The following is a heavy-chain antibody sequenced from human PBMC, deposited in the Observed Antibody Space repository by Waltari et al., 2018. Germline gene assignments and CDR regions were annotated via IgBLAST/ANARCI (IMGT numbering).Heavy chain of an antibody. CDR3: ARVANYYYYYYMDV. Sequence: EVHLVESVGGLVQPGGSLRLSCAACGFTFSSHWMSWVRQAPGKGLEWVANIKKEGSEKYYVDSVEGRVTISRDNAKNSLYLQMNSLRAEDTAVYYCARVANYYYYYYMDVWGKGTTVTVSS. J-gene: IGHJ6*03. CDR1: GFTFSSHW. CDR2: IKKEGSEK. V-gene: IGHV3-7*01.